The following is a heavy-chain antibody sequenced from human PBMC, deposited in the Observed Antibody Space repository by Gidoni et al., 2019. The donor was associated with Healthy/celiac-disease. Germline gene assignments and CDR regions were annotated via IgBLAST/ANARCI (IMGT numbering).Heavy chain of an antibody. V-gene: IGHV4-61*01. CDR1: GACVSSGSYY. CDR2: IYYSGST. D-gene: IGHD6-19*01. J-gene: IGHJ4*02. CDR3: AREGIAVAGLFDY. Sequence: QMQLQESGPRLVKPSETLSLTCTVAGACVSSGSYYWSWIRQPPGKGLEWIGYIYYSGSTNYNPSLKSRVTISVDTSKNQFSLKLSSVTAADTAVYYCAREGIAVAGLFDYWGQGTLVTVSS.